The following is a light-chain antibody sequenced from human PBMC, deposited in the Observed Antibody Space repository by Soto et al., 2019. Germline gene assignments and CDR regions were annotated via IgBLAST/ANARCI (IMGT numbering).Light chain of an antibody. J-gene: IGKJ4*01. V-gene: IGKV1D-13*01. CDR1: QGISSA. CDR2: DAS. CDR3: QQFNNYPSRLT. Sequence: AIQLTQSPSSLSASVGDRVTITCRASQGISSALAWYQQKPGKAPKLLIYDASSLESGVPSRFSGSGSGTDFTLTISSLQPEDFATYYCQQFNNYPSRLTFGGGTKVEIK.